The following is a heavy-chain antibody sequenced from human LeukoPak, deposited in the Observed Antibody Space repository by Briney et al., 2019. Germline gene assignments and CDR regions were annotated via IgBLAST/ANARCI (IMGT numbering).Heavy chain of an antibody. CDR2: INHSGST. J-gene: IGHJ4*02. Sequence: SETLSLTCAVYGGSFSGYYWSWLRQPPGKGLEWIGEINHSGSTNYNPSLKSRVTISVDTSKNQFSLKLSSVTAADTSVYYCARARGDYGRSFDYWGQGTLVTVSS. V-gene: IGHV4-34*01. CDR1: GGSFSGYY. D-gene: IGHD4-17*01. CDR3: ARARGDYGRSFDY.